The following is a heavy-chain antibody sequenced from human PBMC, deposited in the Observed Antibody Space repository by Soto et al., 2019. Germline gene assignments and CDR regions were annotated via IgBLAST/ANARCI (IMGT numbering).Heavy chain of an antibody. CDR3: TTVGDPIVVILYAA. CDR1: GFTFSNAW. D-gene: IGHD2-8*01. J-gene: IGHJ5*02. Sequence: EVQLVESGGGLVKPGGSLRLSCAASGFTFSNAWMSWVRQAPGKGLEWVGHIKSKTDGGTTDYAAPVKGRFTISRDDSKNTLYLQMNSLKTEDTAVYYCTTVGDPIVVILYAAWGQGTLVTVSS. V-gene: IGHV3-15*01. CDR2: IKSKTDGGTT.